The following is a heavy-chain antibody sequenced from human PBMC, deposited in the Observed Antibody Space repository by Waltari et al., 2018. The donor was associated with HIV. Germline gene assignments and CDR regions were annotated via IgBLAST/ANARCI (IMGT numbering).Heavy chain of an antibody. D-gene: IGHD3-3*01. CDR3: AGDFAPRSGSGEY. CDR1: GYTFTTSA. CDR2: INTKTGNP. Sequence: QVQLVQSGSELKRPGASVKVSCKASGYTFTTSAINWVRQAPGQGLEWLGWINTKTGNPTYAQGVIGRCVFSLDTSVSTTYLQISSLKAEDTAVYYCAGDFAPRSGSGEYWGQGTLVTVSS. J-gene: IGHJ4*02. V-gene: IGHV7-4-1*02.